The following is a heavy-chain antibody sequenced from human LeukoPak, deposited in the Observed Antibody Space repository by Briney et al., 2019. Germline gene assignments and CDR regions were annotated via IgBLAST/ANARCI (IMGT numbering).Heavy chain of an antibody. CDR2: VCGSGGST. V-gene: IGHV3-23*01. Sequence: GGSLRLSCAASGLTFSSYAMSGVRHAPGKGRECVSAVCGSGGSTYYADSVKGRFTISRDNSKNTLYLQMNSLRAEDTAVYYCAPQPYYYDSSGYYYYYYMDVWGKGTTVTVSS. J-gene: IGHJ6*03. CDR1: GLTFSSYA. D-gene: IGHD3-22*01. CDR3: APQPYYYDSSGYYYYYYMDV.